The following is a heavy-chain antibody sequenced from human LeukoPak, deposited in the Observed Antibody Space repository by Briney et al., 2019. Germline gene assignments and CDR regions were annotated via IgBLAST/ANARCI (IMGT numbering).Heavy chain of an antibody. CDR3: AKDGGLWVSAHWGDS. V-gene: IGHV3-33*06. Sequence: PGGSLRLSCAASGFTFSSYDMHWVRQAPGKGLEWVAVIWSDGSNHYYADSVKGRFTVSRDNSKNTLFLQMNSLRAEDTAVYYCAKDGGLWVSAHWGDSWGRGTLVTVSS. J-gene: IGHJ4*02. CDR1: GFTFSSYD. CDR2: IWSDGSNH. D-gene: IGHD7-27*01.